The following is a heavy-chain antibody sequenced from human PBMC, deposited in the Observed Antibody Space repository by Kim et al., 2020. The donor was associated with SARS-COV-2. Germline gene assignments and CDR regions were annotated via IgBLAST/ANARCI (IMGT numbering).Heavy chain of an antibody. D-gene: IGHD6-13*01. J-gene: IGHJ2*01. CDR2: T. Sequence: THYPGSVKGRFTISRENAKNSLYLQMNSLRAGDTAVYYCARDLYSNWYFDLWGRGTLVTVSS. CDR3: ARDLYSNWYFDL. V-gene: IGHV3-13*01.